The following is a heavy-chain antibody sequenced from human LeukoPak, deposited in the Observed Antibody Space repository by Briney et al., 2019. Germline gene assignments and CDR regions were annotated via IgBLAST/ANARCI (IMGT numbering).Heavy chain of an antibody. CDR2: IYYSGST. CDR3: ARDDLVVPAANPDDY. CDR1: GGSITSYY. V-gene: IGHV4-59*01. Sequence: SSETLSLTCTVSGGSITSYYWSWIRQPPGKGLEWIGYIYYSGSTNYNPSLKSRVTISVETSKNQFSLKLSSVTAADTAVYYCARDDLVVPAANPDDYWGQGTLVTVSS. D-gene: IGHD2-2*01. J-gene: IGHJ4*02.